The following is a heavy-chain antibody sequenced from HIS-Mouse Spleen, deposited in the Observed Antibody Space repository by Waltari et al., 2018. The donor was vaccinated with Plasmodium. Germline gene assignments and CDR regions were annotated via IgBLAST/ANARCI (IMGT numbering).Heavy chain of an antibody. J-gene: IGHJ2*01. CDR3: ASSWYWYFDL. Sequence: EVQLVEYGGGLVQPGGSLRLSCAASGFTLRSYWMSWVRKAPGKGLEWVANIKQDGSEKYYVDSVKGRFTISRDNAKNSLYLQMNSLRAEDTAVYYCASSWYWYFDLWGRGTLVTVSS. CDR1: GFTLRSYW. D-gene: IGHD6-13*01. CDR2: IKQDGSEK. V-gene: IGHV3-7*01.